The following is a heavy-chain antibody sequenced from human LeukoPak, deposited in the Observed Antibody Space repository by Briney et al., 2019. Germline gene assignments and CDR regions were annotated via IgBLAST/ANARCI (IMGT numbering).Heavy chain of an antibody. CDR3: ARVFGYNYWYFDY. V-gene: IGHV4-59*12. D-gene: IGHD5-24*01. CDR2: IYYSGST. Sequence: PSETLSLTCTVSGGSISSYYWSWIRQPPGKGLEWIGYIYYSGSTNYNPSLKSRVTMSVDTSKNQFSLKLSSVTAADTAVYYCARVFGYNYWYFDYWGQGTLVTVSS. J-gene: IGHJ4*02. CDR1: GGSISSYY.